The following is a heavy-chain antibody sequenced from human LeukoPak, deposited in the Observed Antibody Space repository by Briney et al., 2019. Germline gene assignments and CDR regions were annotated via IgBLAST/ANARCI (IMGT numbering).Heavy chain of an antibody. V-gene: IGHV3-7*01. CDR1: GFTFSSYW. J-gene: IGHJ4*02. Sequence: GGSLRLSCAASGFTFSSYWMSWVRQAPGRGLEWVANINQDGSEKYYVDSVKGRFTISRDNANNSLYLQMNSLGAEDTAVYYCARDVSPLDTRLSALRYFDWLIKAPTARYYFDYWGQGTLVTVSS. CDR3: ARDVSPLDTRLSALRYFDWLIKAPTARYYFDY. D-gene: IGHD3-9*01. CDR2: INQDGSEK.